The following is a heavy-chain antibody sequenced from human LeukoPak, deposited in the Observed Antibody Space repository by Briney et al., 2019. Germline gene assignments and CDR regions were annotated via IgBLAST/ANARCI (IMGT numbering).Heavy chain of an antibody. Sequence: ASVKVSCKASGYTFTRYDMNWVRQATGQGLEWLGWMNPNSGNTGYAQKFQGRVTMTRNTSISTAYVELSSLRSEDTAVYYCARDYGGNSGWFDPWGQGTLVTVSS. V-gene: IGHV1-8*01. CDR2: MNPNSGNT. D-gene: IGHD4-23*01. CDR1: GYTFTRYD. CDR3: ARDYGGNSGWFDP. J-gene: IGHJ5*02.